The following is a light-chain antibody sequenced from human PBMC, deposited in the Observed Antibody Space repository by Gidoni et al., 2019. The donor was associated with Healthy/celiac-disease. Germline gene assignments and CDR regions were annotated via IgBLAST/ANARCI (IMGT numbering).Light chain of an antibody. Sequence: PGQRVTISCTGSSSNIGAGYDVHWYQQLPGTAPKLLIYGNSNRPSGVPDRFSGSKSGTSASLAITGLQSEDEADYYCQSYDSSLSGSVFGGGTKLTVL. J-gene: IGLJ2*01. CDR2: GNS. V-gene: IGLV1-40*01. CDR3: QSYDSSLSGSV. CDR1: SSNIGAGYD.